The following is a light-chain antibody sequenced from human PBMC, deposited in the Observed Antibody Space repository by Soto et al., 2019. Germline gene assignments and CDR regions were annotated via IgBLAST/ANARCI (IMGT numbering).Light chain of an antibody. CDR2: AAS. V-gene: IGKV3-20*01. J-gene: IGKJ3*01. CDR1: QSVSSSY. CDR3: QQYDGAPLT. Sequence: IVLTQSPGTLSLSPGERATLSCRASQSVSSSYLAWYQQKPGQAPRLLIYAASTRHTGIPDRFNGSGSGTDFALTINRLEPEDFAVYFCQQYDGAPLTFGPGTKVDIK.